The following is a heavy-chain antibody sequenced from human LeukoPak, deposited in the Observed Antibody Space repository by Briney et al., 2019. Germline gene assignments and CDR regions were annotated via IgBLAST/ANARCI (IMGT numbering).Heavy chain of an antibody. CDR2: INPRGGST. CDR3: ARDRLQLWPHDAFDI. Sequence: ASVKVSCKASGYTFTSHFMHWVRQAPGQGLEWMGIINPRGGSTSYTQKFQGRVTMTRDTSTSTVYMELSSLRSEDTAVYYCARDRLQLWPHDAFDIWGQGTMVTVSS. V-gene: IGHV1-46*01. J-gene: IGHJ3*02. CDR1: GYTFTSHF. D-gene: IGHD5-18*01.